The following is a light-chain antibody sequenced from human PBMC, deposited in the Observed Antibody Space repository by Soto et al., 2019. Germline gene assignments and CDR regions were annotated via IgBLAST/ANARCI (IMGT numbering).Light chain of an antibody. CDR1: SSDVGGYNY. J-gene: IGLJ3*02. V-gene: IGLV2-14*01. Sequence: QSVLTQPASVSGSPGQSITIPCTGTSSDVGGYNYVSWYQQHPGKAPKLIIFEVSNRPSGVSNRFSGSKSGNTASLTISGLQAEDEADYSCSSYTSSNTWVFGGGTKLTVL. CDR2: EVS. CDR3: SSYTSSNTWV.